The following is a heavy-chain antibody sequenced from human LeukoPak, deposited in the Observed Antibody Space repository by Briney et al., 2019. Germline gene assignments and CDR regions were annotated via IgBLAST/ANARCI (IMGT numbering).Heavy chain of an antibody. Sequence: SETLSLTCAVSGYSISSGYYWGWIRQPPGKGLEWIGSIYHSGSTYYNPSLKSRVTISVDTSKNQFSLKLSSVTAADTAVYYCARGGFYYDILTGYLTWGQGTPVTVSS. CDR1: GYSISSGYY. J-gene: IGHJ5*02. CDR3: ARGGFYYDILTGYLT. CDR2: IYHSGST. V-gene: IGHV4-38-2*01. D-gene: IGHD3-9*01.